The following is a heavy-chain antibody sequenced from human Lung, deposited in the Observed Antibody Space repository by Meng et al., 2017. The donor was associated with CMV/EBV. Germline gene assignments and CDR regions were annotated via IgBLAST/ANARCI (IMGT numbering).Heavy chain of an antibody. D-gene: IGHD3-22*01. V-gene: IGHV3-30*04. CDR2: ISYDGSNK. CDR3: ARAASITMIVVVITPAGDAFDI. CDR1: GFTFSSYA. J-gene: IGHJ3*02. Sequence: SXAASGFTFSSYAMHWVRQAPGKGLEWVAVISYDGSNKYYADSVKGRFTISRDNSKNTLYLQMNSLRAEDTAVYYCARAASITMIVVVITPAGDAFDIWXQGTXVTVSS.